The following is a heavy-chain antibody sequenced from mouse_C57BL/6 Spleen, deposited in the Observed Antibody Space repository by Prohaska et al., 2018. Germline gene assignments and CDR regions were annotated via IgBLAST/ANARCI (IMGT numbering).Heavy chain of an antibody. Sequence: DVKLEESGGGLAQPGGSMKLSCVASGLTFSNYWMNWVSLSSDKLLECVSQIRLKSYKYASHYAESVTGRFTISRDDSTSSVYLQMNNVRAEDTRIDYCTREDWDGSAHWGQQTLVTATA. CDR2: IRLKSYKYAS. CDR1: GLTFSNYW. D-gene: IGHD4-1*01. J-gene: IGHJ3*01. CDR3: TREDWDGSAH. V-gene: IGHV6-3*01.